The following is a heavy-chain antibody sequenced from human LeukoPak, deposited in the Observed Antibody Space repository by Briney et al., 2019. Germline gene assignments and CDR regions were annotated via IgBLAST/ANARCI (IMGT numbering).Heavy chain of an antibody. CDR2: INHSGST. D-gene: IGHD1-26*01. CDR1: GGSFSGYY. CDR3: ARARPRYRDY. J-gene: IGHJ4*02. Sequence: SETLSLTCAVYGGSFSGYYWSWIRQPPGKGLEWIGEINHSGSTNYNPSLKSRVTISVDTSKNQFSLKLSSVTAADTAVYYCARARPRYRDYWDQGTLVTVSS. V-gene: IGHV4-34*01.